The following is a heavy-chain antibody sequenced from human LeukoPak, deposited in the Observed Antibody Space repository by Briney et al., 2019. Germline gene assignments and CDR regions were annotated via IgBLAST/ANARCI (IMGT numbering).Heavy chain of an antibody. CDR3: AINGGGDSGYGNFDY. Sequence: LSLTCTVSGGSISSYYWSWIRQPPGKGLEWVSGINWNSDSIGYADSVKGRFTTSRDNAKNSLYLQMNSLRAEDTAFYYCAINGGGDSGYGNFDYWGPGTLVTVSS. J-gene: IGHJ4*02. V-gene: IGHV3-9*01. CDR2: INWNSDSI. D-gene: IGHD5-12*01. CDR1: GGSISSYY.